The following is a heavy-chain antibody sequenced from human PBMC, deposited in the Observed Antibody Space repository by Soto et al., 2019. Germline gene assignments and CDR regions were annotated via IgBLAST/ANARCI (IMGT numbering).Heavy chain of an antibody. D-gene: IGHD5-12*01. Sequence: SVKVSCKASGGTFSSYAISWVRQAPGQGLEWMGGIIPIFGTANYAQKFQGRVTITADKSTSTAYMELSSLRSEDTAVYYCARGGDGYNGYFDYWGQGTLVTVSS. CDR2: IIPIFGTA. V-gene: IGHV1-69*06. J-gene: IGHJ4*02. CDR1: GGTFSSYA. CDR3: ARGGDGYNGYFDY.